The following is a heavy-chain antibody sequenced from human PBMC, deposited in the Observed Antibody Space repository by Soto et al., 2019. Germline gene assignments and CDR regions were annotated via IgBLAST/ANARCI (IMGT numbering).Heavy chain of an antibody. CDR1: GGSFSGYY. Sequence: SETLSLTCAVYGGSFSGYYWSWIRQPPGKGLEWIGEINHSGSTNYNPSLKSRVTISVDTSKNQFSLKLSSVTAADTAVYYCARVVVAATRWFDPWGQGTLVTVSS. J-gene: IGHJ5*02. V-gene: IGHV4-34*01. CDR2: INHSGST. CDR3: ARVVVAATRWFDP. D-gene: IGHD2-15*01.